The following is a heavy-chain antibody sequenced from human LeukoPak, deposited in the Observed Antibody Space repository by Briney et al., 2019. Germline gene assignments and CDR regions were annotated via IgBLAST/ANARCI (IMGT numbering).Heavy chain of an antibody. V-gene: IGHV1-3*02. J-gene: IGHJ6*02. Sequence: ASVKVSCKASGYTFTSYAMHWVRQAPGQRLEWMGWSNAGNGNTKYSQEFQGRVTITRDTSASTAYMELSSLRSEDMAVYYCAREGQWLASYYYYAMDVWGQGTTVTVSS. CDR2: SNAGNGNT. CDR1: GYTFTSYA. CDR3: AREGQWLASYYYYAMDV. D-gene: IGHD6-19*01.